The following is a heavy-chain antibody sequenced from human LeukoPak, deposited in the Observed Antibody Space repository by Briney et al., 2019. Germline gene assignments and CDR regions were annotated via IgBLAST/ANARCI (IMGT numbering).Heavy chain of an antibody. Sequence: GGSLRLSCAASGFTFSSYWMSWVRQAPGKGLEWVANIKYDGSEDYYVDSVKGRFTISRDNAKNTLYLQLNSLRVEDTAVYYCKSGGAAPGSFDYWGQGTLVTVSP. CDR1: GFTFSSYW. J-gene: IGHJ4*02. D-gene: IGHD1-1*01. V-gene: IGHV3-7*01. CDR3: KSGGAAPGSFDY. CDR2: IKYDGSED.